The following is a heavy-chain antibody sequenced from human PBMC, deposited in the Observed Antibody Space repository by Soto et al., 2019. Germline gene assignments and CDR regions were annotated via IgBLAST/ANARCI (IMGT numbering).Heavy chain of an antibody. V-gene: IGHV1-8*01. D-gene: IGHD3-16*01. Sequence: QVQLVQSGAEVKKPGASVKVSCKASGYTFTSYDINWVRQATGQGLEWMGWMNPNSGNTGYAQKFQGRVTLNRNSTISTAYMELSSLRPEDTAVDYSAREGVRGMDVWGQGTTVTVSS. CDR3: AREGVRGMDV. CDR2: MNPNSGNT. J-gene: IGHJ6*02. CDR1: GYTFTSYD.